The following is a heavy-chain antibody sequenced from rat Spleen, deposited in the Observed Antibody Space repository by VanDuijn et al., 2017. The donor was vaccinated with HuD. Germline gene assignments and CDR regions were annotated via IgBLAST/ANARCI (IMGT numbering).Heavy chain of an antibody. CDR3: ATNYYYDGYYLLSYFDY. V-gene: IGHV5-31*01. CDR2: ITNTGGST. CDR1: GFSFNIYW. J-gene: IGHJ2*01. Sequence: EVQLVESGGGLVQPGRSLKISCVASGFSFNIYWMTWIRQAPGKGLEWVASITNTGGSTFYPDSVKGRFTISRDNAKSTLYLQMNSLRSEDTATYYCATNYYYDGYYLLSYFDYWGQGVMVTVSS. D-gene: IGHD1-12*03.